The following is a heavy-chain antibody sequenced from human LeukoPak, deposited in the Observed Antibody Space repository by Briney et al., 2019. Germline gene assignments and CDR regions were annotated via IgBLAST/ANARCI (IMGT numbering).Heavy chain of an antibody. CDR2: ISYDGGNE. J-gene: IGHJ4*02. Sequence: GGSLRLSCAASGFAFSRSAMHWVRQAPGKGLEGVALISYDGGNEYYGDSVKGRFTFSRDNSKNTLYLQMSSLRADDTAVYYCGRAGFGELYPYVDSWGQGTLVTVSS. CDR3: GRAGFGELYPYVDS. D-gene: IGHD3-16*01. V-gene: IGHV3-30*04. CDR1: GFAFSRSA.